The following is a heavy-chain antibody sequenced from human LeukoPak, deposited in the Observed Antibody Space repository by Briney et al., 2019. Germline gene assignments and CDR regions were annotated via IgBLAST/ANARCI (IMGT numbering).Heavy chain of an antibody. CDR2: MNPNSGNT. CDR1: GYTFTSYD. D-gene: IGHD5-18*01. CDR3: ARSGYSYGDPLDY. V-gene: IGHV1-8*03. Sequence: ASVKVSCKASGYTFTSYDINWVRQATGQGLEWMGWMNPNSGNTGYAQKFQGRVTITRNTSISTAYMELSSLRSEDTAVYYCARSGYSYGDPLDYWGQGTLVTVSS. J-gene: IGHJ4*02.